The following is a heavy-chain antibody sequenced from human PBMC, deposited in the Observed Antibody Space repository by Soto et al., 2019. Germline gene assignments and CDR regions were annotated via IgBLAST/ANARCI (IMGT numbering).Heavy chain of an antibody. Sequence: QVQLVQSGAEVKKPGSSVKVSCKASGGTFSSYAISWVRQAPGQGLDWMGGIIPIFGTANYAQKFQGRVTITADESTSTSYMELSSLRSEDTAVYYCARDRGIAAAPYNWFDPWGQGNLVTVSS. J-gene: IGHJ5*02. V-gene: IGHV1-69*01. CDR3: ARDRGIAAAPYNWFDP. CDR2: IIPIFGTA. CDR1: GGTFSSYA. D-gene: IGHD6-13*01.